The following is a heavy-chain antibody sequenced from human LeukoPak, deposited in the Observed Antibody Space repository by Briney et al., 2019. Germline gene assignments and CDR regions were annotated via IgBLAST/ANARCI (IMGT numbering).Heavy chain of an antibody. CDR2: IYPGDSDT. CDR1: GYSFTSYW. Sequence: GESLKISCTGSGYSFTSYWIGWVRQMPGKGLEWMGIIYPGDSDTRYSPSFQGQVTISADKSISTAYLQWSSLKASDTAMYYCALVVPAALGWFDPWGQGTLVTVSS. D-gene: IGHD2-2*01. J-gene: IGHJ5*02. V-gene: IGHV5-51*01. CDR3: ALVVPAALGWFDP.